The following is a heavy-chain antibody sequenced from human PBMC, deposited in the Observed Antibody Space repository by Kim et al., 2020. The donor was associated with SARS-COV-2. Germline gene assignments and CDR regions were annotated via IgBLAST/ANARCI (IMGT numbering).Heavy chain of an antibody. CDR2: INAGNGNT. Sequence: ASVKVSCKASGYTFTSYAMHWVRQAPGQRLEWMGWINAGNGNTKYSQKFQGRVTITRDTSASTAYMELSSLRSEDTAVYYCARDPINLRFGELGDWFDPWGQGTLVTVSS. CDR1: GYTFTSYA. J-gene: IGHJ5*02. CDR3: ARDPINLRFGELGDWFDP. V-gene: IGHV1-3*01. D-gene: IGHD3-10*01.